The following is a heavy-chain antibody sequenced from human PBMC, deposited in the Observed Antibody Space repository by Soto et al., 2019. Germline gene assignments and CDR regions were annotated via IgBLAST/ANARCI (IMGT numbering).Heavy chain of an antibody. D-gene: IGHD1-26*01. J-gene: IGHJ4*02. Sequence: EVQLVESGGVVVKPGGSLRLSCAASGFTFDDYTMHWVRQAPGKGLEWVSLISWDGGSTYYADSVKGRFTISRDNSKNSLYLQMNSLRTEDTALYYCAKDKALRWELCFDYWGQGTLVTVSS. CDR3: AKDKALRWELCFDY. CDR1: GFTFDDYT. V-gene: IGHV3-43*01. CDR2: ISWDGGST.